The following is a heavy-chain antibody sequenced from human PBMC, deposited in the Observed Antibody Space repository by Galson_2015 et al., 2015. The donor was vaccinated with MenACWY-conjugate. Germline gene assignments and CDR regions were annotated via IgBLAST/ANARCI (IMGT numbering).Heavy chain of an antibody. CDR3: ARRPPGGRGLDV. Sequence: QSGAAVKKPVESLTISCTGSGSSFTKYWIGWVRQMPGKGLERIGLFNPDNSETRYSPSFQGQVTISAEESISTACLQWTSLKASDTAMYYCARRPPGGRGLDVWGRGTAITVSS. J-gene: IGHJ6*02. CDR1: GSSFTKYW. V-gene: IGHV5-51*01. CDR2: FNPDNSET. D-gene: IGHD1-26*01.